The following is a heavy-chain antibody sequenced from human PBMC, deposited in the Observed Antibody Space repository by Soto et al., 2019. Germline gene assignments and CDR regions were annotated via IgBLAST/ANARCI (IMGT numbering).Heavy chain of an antibody. CDR2: ISPDGSNR. J-gene: IGHJ6*02. V-gene: IGHV3-74*01. D-gene: IGHD3-10*01. CDR3: AKDRSSGSPYYGMDF. CDR1: GFTFSTYW. Sequence: GGSLRLSCAASGFTFSTYWMNWVRQTPGKGLMWVSRISPDGSNRGYADSVKGRFTISRDNAKNSLYLQMNSLRPEDTAVYYCAKDRSSGSPYYGMDFWGQGTMVTVSS.